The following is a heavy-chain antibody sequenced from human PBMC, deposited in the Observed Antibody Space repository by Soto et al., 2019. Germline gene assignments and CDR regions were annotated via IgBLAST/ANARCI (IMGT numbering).Heavy chain of an antibody. V-gene: IGHV4-39*07. J-gene: IGHJ4*02. D-gene: IGHD6-13*01. CDR1: GGSLSSSSYY. CDR3: ASLAAAGTGGYYFDY. Sequence: SETLSLTCTVSGGSLSSSSYYWVWIRQPPGKGLEWIGNIYYSGSTYYNPSLKSRVTISVDKSKNQFSLKLSSVTAADTAVYYCASLAAAGTGGYYFDYWGQGTLVTVSS. CDR2: IYYSGST.